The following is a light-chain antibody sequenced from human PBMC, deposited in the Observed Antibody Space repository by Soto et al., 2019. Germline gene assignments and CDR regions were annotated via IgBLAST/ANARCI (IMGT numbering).Light chain of an antibody. CDR2: DTF. J-gene: IGKJ5*01. CDR1: RSVGSN. CDR3: QQRADWIT. V-gene: IGKV3-11*01. Sequence: IVLTQSPATLSVSPGETATLSCRASRSVGSNLGWYQQRPGQAPRLVIFDTFNRVPGVPDRFDGSGSETDFTLTISSLEPEDFGVYHCQQRADWITFGQGTRLEIK.